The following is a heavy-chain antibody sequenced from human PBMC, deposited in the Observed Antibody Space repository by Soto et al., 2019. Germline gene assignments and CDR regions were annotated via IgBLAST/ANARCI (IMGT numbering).Heavy chain of an antibody. V-gene: IGHV3-72*01. D-gene: IGHD1-20*01. Sequence: GGSLRLSCAASGFTFSDHYMDWVRQAPGKGLEWVGRTRNKANSYTTEYAASVKGRFTISRDDSKNSLYLQMNSLKTEDTAVYYCARYLITGTTGAFDIWGQGTMVTVSS. CDR3: ARYLITGTTGAFDI. CDR1: GFTFSDHY. J-gene: IGHJ3*02. CDR2: TRNKANSYTT.